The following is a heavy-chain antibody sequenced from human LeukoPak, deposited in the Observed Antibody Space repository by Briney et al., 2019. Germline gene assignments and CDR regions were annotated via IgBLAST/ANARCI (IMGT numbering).Heavy chain of an antibody. D-gene: IGHD2/OR15-2a*01. CDR2: IYYSGST. J-gene: IGHJ4*02. Sequence: SWIRQPPGKGLEWIGYIYYSGSTYYNPSLKSRVIISVDTSKNQFSLKLSSVTAADTAVYYCARVGVSMYLDYWGQGTLVTVSS. CDR3: ARVGVSMYLDY. V-gene: IGHV4-30-4*08.